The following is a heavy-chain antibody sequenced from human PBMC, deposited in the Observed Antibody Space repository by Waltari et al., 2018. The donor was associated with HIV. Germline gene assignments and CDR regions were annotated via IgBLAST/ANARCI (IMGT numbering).Heavy chain of an antibody. D-gene: IGHD6-19*01. J-gene: IGHJ4*02. CDR1: GGSFSNYY. Sequence: QVQLQQWGAGLLKPSETLSLTCAVYGGSFSNYYWSWIRQTPGKGLDWIGEINHRGTTAYNPSLKSRLTMSIDTSKSQFSLKLTSVTAADTGVYYCARHRFTRGNSGRYFLYWGRRTQVTVSS. CDR2: INHRGTT. V-gene: IGHV4-34*02. CDR3: ARHRFTRGNSGRYFLY.